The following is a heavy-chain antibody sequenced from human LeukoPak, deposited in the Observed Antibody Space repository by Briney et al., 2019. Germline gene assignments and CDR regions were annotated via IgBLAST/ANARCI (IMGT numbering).Heavy chain of an antibody. CDR2: INHSGST. J-gene: IGHJ4*02. CDR3: AKYGSPASQRGNVWGGYRYGSFEY. D-gene: IGHD3-16*02. CDR1: GGSFSGYY. V-gene: IGHV4-34*01. Sequence: PWETLSLTCAVYGGSFSGYYWRWIRQPPGKGLEWIGEINHSGSTNYNPSLKSRVTISVDTSKNQFSLKLSSVTAADTAVYYCAKYGSPASQRGNVWGGYRYGSFEYWGQGTLVTVSS.